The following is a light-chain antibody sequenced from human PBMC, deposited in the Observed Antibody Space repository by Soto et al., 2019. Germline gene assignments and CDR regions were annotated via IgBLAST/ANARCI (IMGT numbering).Light chain of an antibody. CDR3: QQYNRYWT. Sequence: DIQMTQSPSTLSASVGDRVTITCRASQSISSWLAWYQQKPGKAPKLLIYDASRLESGVPARFSGSCSGTDFTLTLSSLQPYDFATYYCQQYNRYWTFGQGTKVEIK. CDR2: DAS. V-gene: IGKV1-5*01. J-gene: IGKJ1*01. CDR1: QSISSW.